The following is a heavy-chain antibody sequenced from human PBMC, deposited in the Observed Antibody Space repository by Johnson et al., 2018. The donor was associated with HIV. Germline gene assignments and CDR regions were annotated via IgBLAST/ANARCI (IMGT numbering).Heavy chain of an antibody. J-gene: IGHJ3*02. CDR1: GFTFNKYA. D-gene: IGHD1-26*01. V-gene: IGHV3-23*04. Sequence: VQLVESGGGLVQPGGSLRLSCAASGFTFNKYAMSWVRQAPRTGLVWVSAISGSGVRPYYADSVKGQFIISRDNSRNTLYLQMNSLRAEDTAVYYCAKDSGNYGDNAFDIWGRGTMVTVSS. CDR2: ISGSGVRP. CDR3: AKDSGNYGDNAFDI.